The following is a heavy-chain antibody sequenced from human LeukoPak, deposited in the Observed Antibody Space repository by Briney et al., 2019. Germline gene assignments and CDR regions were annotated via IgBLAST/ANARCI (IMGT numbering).Heavy chain of an antibody. Sequence: GGSLRLSCAASGFAFSSYAMNWVRQAPGKGLEWVSYIGSSGSTVYYADSVKGRFTISRDNAKNSLYMQMESLRDEDTAIYYCARDTLEYSNSPDALDIWGQGTMVTVSS. D-gene: IGHD4-23*01. V-gene: IGHV3-48*02. J-gene: IGHJ3*02. CDR2: IGSSGSTV. CDR3: ARDTLEYSNSPDALDI. CDR1: GFAFSSYA.